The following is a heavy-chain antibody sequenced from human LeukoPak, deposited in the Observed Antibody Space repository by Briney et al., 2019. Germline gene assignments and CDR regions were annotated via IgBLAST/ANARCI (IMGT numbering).Heavy chain of an antibody. Sequence: SETLSLTCTVSGGSISSSSYYWGWIRQPPGKGLEWIGSIYYSGATYYNPSLKSRVTTSIDTSKNQFSLKLSSVTAADTAVYYCARGPAGAGMDVWGKGTTVTVSS. CDR3: ARGPAGAGMDV. J-gene: IGHJ6*03. V-gene: IGHV4-39*01. CDR1: GGSISSSSYY. CDR2: IYYSGAT. D-gene: IGHD3-10*01.